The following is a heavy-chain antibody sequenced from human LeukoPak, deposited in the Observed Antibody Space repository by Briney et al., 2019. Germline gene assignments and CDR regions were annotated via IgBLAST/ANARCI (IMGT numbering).Heavy chain of an antibody. CDR2: IHQHGNEK. CDR3: ATLNGPLFEY. D-gene: IGHD2-8*01. CDR1: GFTFSNYW. V-gene: IGHV3-7*01. Sequence: GRSLRLSCAASGFTFSNYWMSWVRQAPGKGLEWVASIHQHGNEKYFVDSVRGRFTISRDNAKNSLYLQMSSLRAEDTAVYYCATLNGPLFEYWGQGTLVTVSS. J-gene: IGHJ4*02.